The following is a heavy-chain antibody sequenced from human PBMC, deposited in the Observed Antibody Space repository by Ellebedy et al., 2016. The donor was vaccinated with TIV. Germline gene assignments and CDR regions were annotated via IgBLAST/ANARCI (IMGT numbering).Heavy chain of an antibody. J-gene: IGHJ4*02. CDR2: ISSGGNT. Sequence: MPGGSLRLSCTVSGGSIRSTDYYWGWIRQPPGQGLEWIGTISSGGNTHYNPSLKSRVSMSVDTSKNQVSLKLRSVTAEDTAVYYCARFFESGSTGDYWGQGTLVTVSS. D-gene: IGHD3-10*01. CDR3: ARFFESGSTGDY. V-gene: IGHV4-39*07. CDR1: GGSIRSTDYY.